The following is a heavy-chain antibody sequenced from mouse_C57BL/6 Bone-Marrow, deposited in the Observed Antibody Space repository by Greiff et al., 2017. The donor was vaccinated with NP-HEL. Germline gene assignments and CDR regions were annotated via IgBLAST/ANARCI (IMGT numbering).Heavy chain of an antibody. Sequence: EVKLQQSGAELVKPGASVKLSCTASGFNIKDYYMHWVKQRTEQGLEWIGRIDPEDGETKYAPKFQGKATITADTSSNTAYLQLSSLTSEDTAVYYCALGEDGYYVDYAMDYWGQGTSVTVSS. CDR3: ALGEDGYYVDYAMDY. CDR2: IDPEDGET. CDR1: GFNIKDYY. D-gene: IGHD2-3*01. J-gene: IGHJ4*01. V-gene: IGHV14-2*01.